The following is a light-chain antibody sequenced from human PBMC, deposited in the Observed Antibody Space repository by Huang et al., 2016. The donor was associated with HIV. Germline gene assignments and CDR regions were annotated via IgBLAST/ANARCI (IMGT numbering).Light chain of an antibody. CDR3: TQATQFPFT. V-gene: IGKV2-24*01. J-gene: IGKJ4*01. CDR2: KIS. CDR1: ESHVHRDGNTY. Sequence: DIVLTQTPLSPPVTLGQPASISCRSSESHVHRDGNTYLSWLQQMPGQPPRLRIYKISNRFSGGPDRFSGSGAGTDFTLRISRVEAEDVGVYYCTQATQFPFTFGGGTKVEIK.